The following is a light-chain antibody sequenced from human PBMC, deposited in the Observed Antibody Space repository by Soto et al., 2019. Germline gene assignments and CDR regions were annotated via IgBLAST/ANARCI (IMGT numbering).Light chain of an antibody. Sequence: QSALTQPASVSGSPGQSVTISCTGTSSDVGAYNLVSWNQQYPGKAPKLMIYEVSNRPSGVSNRFSGSKSGNTASLTISGLQAEDEADYYCCTSYEGGGRYVFGTGTKVTVL. CDR1: SSDVGAYNL. V-gene: IGLV2-14*01. CDR3: TSYEGGGRYV. CDR2: EVS. J-gene: IGLJ1*01.